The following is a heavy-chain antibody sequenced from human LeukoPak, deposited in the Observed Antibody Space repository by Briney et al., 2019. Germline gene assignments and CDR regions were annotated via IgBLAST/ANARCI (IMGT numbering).Heavy chain of an antibody. V-gene: IGHV3-21*01. CDR1: GFTFSSFS. J-gene: IGHJ4*02. Sequence: GGSLRLSCAASGFTFSSFSMNWVRQAPGKGLEWVSSISSSSDYIYYADSVKGRFTISRDNAKNSLYLQMSSLRAEDTAVYYCARGSSWSDYWGQGTLVTVSS. CDR2: ISSSSDYI. CDR3: ARGSSWSDY. D-gene: IGHD6-13*01.